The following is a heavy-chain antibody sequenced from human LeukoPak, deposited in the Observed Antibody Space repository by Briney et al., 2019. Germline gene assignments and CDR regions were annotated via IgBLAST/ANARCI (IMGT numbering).Heavy chain of an antibody. CDR1: GFTFSSYA. Sequence: GGSLRLSCAASGFTFSSYAMSWVRQAPGKGLEWVGRSRNKANSYTTEYAASVRGRFTISRDDSKNSLYLQMNSLKIEDTAVYYCIRVNNGYAKDFDYWGQGTLVTVSS. J-gene: IGHJ4*02. D-gene: IGHD2-8*01. CDR2: SRNKANSYTT. V-gene: IGHV3-72*01. CDR3: IRVNNGYAKDFDY.